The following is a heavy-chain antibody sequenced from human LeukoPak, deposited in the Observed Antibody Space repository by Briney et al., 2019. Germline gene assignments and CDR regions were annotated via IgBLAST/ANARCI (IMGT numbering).Heavy chain of an antibody. CDR3: ARGVVLMVYAIGASGVDYYGMDV. V-gene: IGHV1-46*01. CDR1: GYTFTGYY. CDR2: INPSGGST. D-gene: IGHD2-8*01. J-gene: IGHJ6*02. Sequence: GASVKVSCKASGYTFTGYYMHWVRQAPGQGLEWMGIINPSGGSTSYAQKFQGRVTMTRDTSTSTVYMELSSLRSEDTAVYYCARGVVLMVYAIGASGVDYYGMDVWGQGTTVTVSS.